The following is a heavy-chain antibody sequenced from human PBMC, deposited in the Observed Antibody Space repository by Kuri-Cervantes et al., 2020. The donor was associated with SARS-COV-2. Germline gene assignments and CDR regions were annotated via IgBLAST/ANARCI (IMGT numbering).Heavy chain of an antibody. D-gene: IGHD3-10*01. CDR1: GFTFSSYA. CDR3: ARAAGRMVRPIDY. J-gene: IGHJ4*02. V-gene: IGHV3-30*01. Sequence: GGSLRLSCAASGFTFSSYAMHWVRQAPGKGLEWVAVISYDGSNKYYADSVKGRFTISRDNSKNTLYLQMNSLRAEDTAVYYCARAAGRMVRPIDYWGQGTLVTVSS. CDR2: ISYDGSNK.